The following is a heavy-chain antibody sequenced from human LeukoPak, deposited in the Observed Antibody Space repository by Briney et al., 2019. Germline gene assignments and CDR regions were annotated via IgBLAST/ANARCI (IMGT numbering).Heavy chain of an antibody. Sequence: SETLSLTCTVSGGSISSYYWSWIRQPPGKGLEWIGYIYYSGSTNYNPSLKSRVTISVDTSKNQFSLKLSSVTAADTAVYYCARGIYCSSTSYYYNFDYWGQGTLVTVSS. V-gene: IGHV4-59*01. J-gene: IGHJ4*02. CDR1: GGSISSYY. D-gene: IGHD2-2*01. CDR2: IYYSGST. CDR3: ARGIYCSSTSYYYNFDY.